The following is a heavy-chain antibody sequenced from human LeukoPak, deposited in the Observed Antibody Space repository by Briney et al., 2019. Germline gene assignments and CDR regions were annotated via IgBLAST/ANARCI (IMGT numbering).Heavy chain of an antibody. CDR1: GYTFTSYG. CDR3: ARAVDSVVAFDI. CDR2: ISAYNGNT. J-gene: IGHJ3*02. Sequence: AASVKVSCKASGYTFTSYGISWVRQAPGQGLEGMGWISAYNGNTNYAQKLQGRVTMTTDTSTSTAYMELRSLRSDDTAVYYCARAVDSVVAFDIWGQGTMVTVSS. V-gene: IGHV1-18*01. D-gene: IGHD2-21*01.